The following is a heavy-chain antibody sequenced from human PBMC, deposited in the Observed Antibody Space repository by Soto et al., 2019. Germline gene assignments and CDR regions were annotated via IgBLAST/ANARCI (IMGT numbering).Heavy chain of an antibody. CDR2: TYYRSKWYN. D-gene: IGHD6-6*01. Sequence: SQTLSLTCVISGDSVSSNSAAWNWIRQSPSRGLEWLGRTYYRSKWYNDYAVSVKSRITINPDTSKNQFSLQLNSVTPEDTAVYYCARGRAARPVPLGYYYMDVWGKGTTVTVSS. J-gene: IGHJ6*03. CDR3: ARGRAARPVPLGYYYMDV. V-gene: IGHV6-1*01. CDR1: GDSVSSNSAA.